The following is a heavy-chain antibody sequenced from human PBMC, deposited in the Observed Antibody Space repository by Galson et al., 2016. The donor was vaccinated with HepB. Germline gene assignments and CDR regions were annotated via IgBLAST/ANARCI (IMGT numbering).Heavy chain of an antibody. CDR3: ARLITFYDWMDC. D-gene: IGHD3-3*01. CDR1: GFSIRKSL. Sequence: LRLSCAASGFSIRKSLMKWVRLVPGKGLEWVASISDDGGKTYHVDSVKGRFTISRDTANNSLYLQMNSLRAEDTAVYFCARLITFYDWMDCWGQGAVVTVSS. V-gene: IGHV3-7*03. CDR2: ISDDGGKT. J-gene: IGHJ4*02.